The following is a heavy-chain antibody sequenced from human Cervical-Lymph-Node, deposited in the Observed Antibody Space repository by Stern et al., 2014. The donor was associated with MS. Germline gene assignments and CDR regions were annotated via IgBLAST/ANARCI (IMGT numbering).Heavy chain of an antibody. Sequence: QVQLQESGPGLVKPSETLSLTCTVSGGSIRSYYWNWIRQAPGKGLEWIGFIHNSGDTSFNPSLKGRVTMSMDTSKNQVSLKVTSVTTADTAVYFCARDLHYVRGSHRSSNWFDSWGQGTLVTVSS. CDR3: ARDLHYVRGSHRSSNWFDS. CDR2: IHNSGDT. J-gene: IGHJ5*01. D-gene: IGHD3-16*02. V-gene: IGHV4-59*01. CDR1: GGSIRSYY.